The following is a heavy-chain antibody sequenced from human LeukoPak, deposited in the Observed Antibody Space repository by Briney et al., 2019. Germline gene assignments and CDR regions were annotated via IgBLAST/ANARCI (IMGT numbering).Heavy chain of an antibody. CDR1: GFTFDDYD. V-gene: IGHV3-9*01. J-gene: IGHJ4*02. D-gene: IGHD5-12*01. CDR2: ISWNSGSV. Sequence: GGSLRLSCAGSGFTFDDYDMHWVRQAPGRGLEWVSGISWNSGSVGYADSVKGRFTISRDNAKNSLYLQMNSLRPEDTALYYCAKGRTFGYGPFDYWGQGTLVTVSS. CDR3: AKGRTFGYGPFDY.